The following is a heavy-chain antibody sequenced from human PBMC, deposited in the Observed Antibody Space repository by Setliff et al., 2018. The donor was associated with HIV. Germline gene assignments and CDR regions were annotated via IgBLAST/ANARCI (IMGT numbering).Heavy chain of an antibody. CDR1: GYRFTSHW. D-gene: IGHD1-1*01. V-gene: IGHV5-51*01. CDR3: ARTSGARTTDY. Sequence: PGESLKISCKGSGYRFTSHWIGWVRQMPGKGLEWMGIIYPSDSDTRYSPSFQGHVTISVDKSISTVYLQWSNLKASDSAMYYCARTSGARTTDYWGQGTLVTVSS. J-gene: IGHJ4*02. CDR2: IYPSDSDT.